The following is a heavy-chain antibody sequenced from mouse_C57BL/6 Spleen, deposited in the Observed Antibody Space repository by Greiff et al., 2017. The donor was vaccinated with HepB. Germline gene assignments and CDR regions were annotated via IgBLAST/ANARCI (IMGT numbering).Heavy chain of an antibody. V-gene: IGHV1-81*01. D-gene: IGHD2-3*01. J-gene: IGHJ1*03. Sequence: QVQLQQSGAELARPGASVKLSCKACGYTFTSYGISWVKQRTGQGLEWIGEIYPRSGNTYYNEKFKGKATLTADKSSSTAYMELRSLTSEDSAVYFCARDGIYDGYHWYFDVWGTGTTVTVSS. CDR2: IYPRSGNT. CDR3: ARDGIYDGYHWYFDV. CDR1: GYTFTSYG.